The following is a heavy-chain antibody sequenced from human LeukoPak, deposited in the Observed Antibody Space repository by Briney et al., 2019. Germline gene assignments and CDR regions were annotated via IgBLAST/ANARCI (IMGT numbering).Heavy chain of an antibody. Sequence: PGGSLRLSCAASGFTFSSYWMHWVRQAPGKGLVWVSRINSDGSSTSYADSVKGRFTISRDSAKNTLYLQMNSLRAEDTAVYYCARVSAATYYYYGMDVWGQGTTVTVSS. CDR2: INSDGSST. V-gene: IGHV3-74*01. CDR1: GFTFSSYW. CDR3: ARVSAATYYYYGMDV. J-gene: IGHJ6*02. D-gene: IGHD6-13*01.